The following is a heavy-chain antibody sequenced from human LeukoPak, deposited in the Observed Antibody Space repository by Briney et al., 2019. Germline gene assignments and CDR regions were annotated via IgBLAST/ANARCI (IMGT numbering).Heavy chain of an antibody. V-gene: IGHV1-8*01. CDR2: MNPNSGNT. CDR3: ARLYGDYYYYYMDV. J-gene: IGHJ6*03. CDR1: GYTFTSYD. D-gene: IGHD4-17*01. Sequence: ASVKVSRKASGYTFTSYDINWVRQATGQGLEWMGWMNPNSGNTGYAQKFQGRVTMTRNTSISTAYMELSSLRSEDTAVYYCARLYGDYYYYYMDVWGKGTTVTISS.